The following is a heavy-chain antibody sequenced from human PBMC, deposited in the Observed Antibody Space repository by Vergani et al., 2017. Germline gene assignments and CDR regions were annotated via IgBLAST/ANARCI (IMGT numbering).Heavy chain of an antibody. J-gene: IGHJ4*02. CDR2: INPSGGHT. D-gene: IGHD3-9*01. CDR3: AREDYGILTGYRY. CDR1: GYTFSNYY. Sequence: QVQVVQSGAEVKKSGASVKVSCKTSGYTFSNYYMDWVRQAPGQGLEWMGIINPSGGHTNYAPKFQGRVTITRDTSTSTVYMELSSLRSEDTAIYYCAREDYGILTGYRYWGQGTLVTVSA. V-gene: IGHV1-46*03.